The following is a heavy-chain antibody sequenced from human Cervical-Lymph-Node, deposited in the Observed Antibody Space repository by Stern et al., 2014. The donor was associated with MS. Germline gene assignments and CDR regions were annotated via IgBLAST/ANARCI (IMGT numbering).Heavy chain of an antibody. CDR2: PSCNSGSI. CDR1: GLSLDAYD. CDR3: AKDKFVRATELSPGFDH. V-gene: IGHV3-9*01. D-gene: IGHD3-10*01. J-gene: IGHJ4*02. Sequence: EVHLVESGGGLGQPAGTLRLPCAASGLSLDAYDMHLVWHPPAQGPERGSGPSCNSGSIAYAESVRGRFTISRDNVKNSLDLQMNSLRADDTAFYYCAKDKFVRATELSPGFDHWGQGTQVTVSS.